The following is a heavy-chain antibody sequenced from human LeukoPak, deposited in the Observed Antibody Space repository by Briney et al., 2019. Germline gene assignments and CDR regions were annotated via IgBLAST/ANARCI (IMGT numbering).Heavy chain of an antibody. CDR1: GFTFSSYG. D-gene: IGHD3-10*02. Sequence: PGGSLRLSCAASGFTFSSYGMHWVRQAPGKGLEWVAFIRNDGSNKYYADSVKGRFTISRDNAKNSLYLQMNSLRAEDTAVYYCARGTMFPYYFDYWGQGTLVTVSS. CDR3: ARGTMFPYYFDY. V-gene: IGHV3-30*02. J-gene: IGHJ4*02. CDR2: IRNDGSNK.